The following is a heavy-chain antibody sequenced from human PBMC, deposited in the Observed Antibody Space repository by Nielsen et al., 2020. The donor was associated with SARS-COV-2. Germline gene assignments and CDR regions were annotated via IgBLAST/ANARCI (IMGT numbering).Heavy chain of an antibody. CDR1: GGSISSSNW. V-gene: IGHV4-4*02. D-gene: IGHD4-11*01. Sequence: SETLSLTCAVSGGSISSSNWWSWVRQPPGKGLEWIGEIYHSGSTNYNPSLKSRVTISVDKSKNQFSLKLSSVTAADTAVYYCARDRGSTVTMNWFDPWGQGTLVTVSS. CDR2: IYHSGST. CDR3: ARDRGSTVTMNWFDP. J-gene: IGHJ5*02.